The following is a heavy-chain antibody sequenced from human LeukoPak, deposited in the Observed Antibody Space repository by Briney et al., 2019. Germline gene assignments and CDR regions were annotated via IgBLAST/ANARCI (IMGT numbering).Heavy chain of an antibody. CDR3: ARLVPAAGKYFYGMDV. CDR2: IDPSDSYI. Sequence: GESLQISCKGSGCRFTSYWITWVRQMPGRGLEGMGTIDPSDSYINYSPSFQGHVTISADKSIGTAYLQWSSLKASDTAMYYCARLVPAAGKYFYGMDVWGQGTTVTVSS. D-gene: IGHD6-13*01. V-gene: IGHV5-10-1*01. CDR1: GCRFTSYW. J-gene: IGHJ6*02.